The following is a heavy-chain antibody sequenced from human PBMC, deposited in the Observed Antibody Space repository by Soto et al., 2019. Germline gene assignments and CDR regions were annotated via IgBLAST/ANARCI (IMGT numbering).Heavy chain of an antibody. CDR1: GDSLSSRSHF. CDR3: ARDGPSGIDNWFDP. D-gene: IGHD2-15*01. CDR2: IIYSGSS. V-gene: IGHV4-61*01. Sequence: SETLSLTCTVSGDSLSSRSHFWSWIRQPPGKGLEWIGYIIYSGSSNYNPSFRSRVTISLDTSRNQFSLRLSSVTAADTAVYYCARDGPSGIDNWFDPWGQGTLVTVSS. J-gene: IGHJ5*02.